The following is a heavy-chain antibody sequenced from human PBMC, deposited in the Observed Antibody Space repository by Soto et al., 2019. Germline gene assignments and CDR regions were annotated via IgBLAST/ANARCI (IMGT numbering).Heavy chain of an antibody. CDR3: LWVQVMVVAGRALAH. D-gene: IGHD6-19*01. CDR2: IYHGGTT. V-gene: IGHV4-38-2*01. J-gene: IGHJ4*01. Sequence: QRPGKGPEWIASIYHGGTTFYNPSLKSRITISVDTSNNQFSLKLTSVTAADTAVYYFLWVQVMVVAGRALAHWGHGTLVTVSA.